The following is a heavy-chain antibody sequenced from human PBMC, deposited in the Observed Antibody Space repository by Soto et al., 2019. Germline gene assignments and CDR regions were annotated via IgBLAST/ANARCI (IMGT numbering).Heavy chain of an antibody. Sequence: GASVKVSCKASGYTFTSYGISWVRQAPGQGLEWMGWISAYNGNTNYAQKLQGRVTMTTDTSTSTAYMELRSLRSDDTAVYYCAREGYYDILTGSWFDPWGQGTLVTVSS. D-gene: IGHD3-9*01. J-gene: IGHJ5*02. V-gene: IGHV1-18*01. CDR1: GYTFTSYG. CDR2: ISAYNGNT. CDR3: AREGYYDILTGSWFDP.